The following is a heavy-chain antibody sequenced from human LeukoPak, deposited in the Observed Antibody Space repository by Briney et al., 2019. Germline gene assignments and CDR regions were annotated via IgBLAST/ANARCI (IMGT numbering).Heavy chain of an antibody. CDR1: GGSISSGDYY. CDR2: IYYSGST. CDR3: ARRDSSGWYYFDY. Sequence: PSETLSLTCSVSGGSISSGDYYWSWIRQPPGKGLEWIGNIYYSGSTYYNPSLKSRITISVDTSKNQFSLKLSPVTAADTAVYYCARRDSSGWYYFDYWGQGTLVTVSS. D-gene: IGHD6-19*01. V-gene: IGHV4-30-4*01. J-gene: IGHJ4*02.